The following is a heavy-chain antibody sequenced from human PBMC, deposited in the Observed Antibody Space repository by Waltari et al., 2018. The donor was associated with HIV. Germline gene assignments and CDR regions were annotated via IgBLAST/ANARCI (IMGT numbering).Heavy chain of an antibody. Sequence: QVQLVQSGAEVKKPGSSVKVSCKASGGTFSSYAISWVRQAPGQGLEWMGVIIPIFGTANYAQKFQGRVTITADESTSTAYMELSSLRSEDTAVYYCATPISATVAGTVEYYFDYWGQGTLVTVSS. J-gene: IGHJ4*02. D-gene: IGHD6-19*01. CDR3: ATPISATVAGTVEYYFDY. CDR1: GGTFSSYA. V-gene: IGHV1-69*01. CDR2: IIPIFGTA.